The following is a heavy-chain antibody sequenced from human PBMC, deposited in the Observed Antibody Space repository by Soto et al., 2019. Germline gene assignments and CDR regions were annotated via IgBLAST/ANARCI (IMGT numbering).Heavy chain of an antibody. CDR3: GRAPGSFYYFLDY. Sequence: QVQMVQSGAEVKKPGASVKVSCKTSGYNFNSYVINWVRQAPGRGLEWVGRISDYNGNADYAQKFQGRVSMTADTSTNTAYMELRSLKSDDTAVYYCGRAPGSFYYFLDYWGQGTLVTVSS. V-gene: IGHV1-18*01. J-gene: IGHJ4*02. CDR1: GYNFNSYV. D-gene: IGHD3-22*01. CDR2: ISDYNGNA.